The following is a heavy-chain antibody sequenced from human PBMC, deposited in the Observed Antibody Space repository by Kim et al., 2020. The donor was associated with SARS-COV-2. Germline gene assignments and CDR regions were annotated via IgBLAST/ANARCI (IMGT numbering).Heavy chain of an antibody. CDR1: GGSISINSYY. V-gene: IGHV4-39*01. CDR3: ARRPSTLVWFDP. Sequence: LETLSLTCTVSGGSISINSYYWGWIRQPPGKGLEWIGSISSYSGTTYYNPSLRNRVTISVDTSKNQFSLKLSSVTAADTAVYYCARRPSTLVWFDPWGQGTLVTVSS. D-gene: IGHD1-26*01. J-gene: IGHJ5*02. CDR2: ISSYSGTT.